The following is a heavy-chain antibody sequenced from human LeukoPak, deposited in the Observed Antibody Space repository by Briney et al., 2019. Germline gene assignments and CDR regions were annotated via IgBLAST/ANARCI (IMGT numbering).Heavy chain of an antibody. J-gene: IGHJ6*02. V-gene: IGHV3-33*01. D-gene: IGHD2-2*01. CDR3: ARGAPLRSTGYGMDV. CDR2: IWYDGSNK. CDR1: GFTFSSCG. Sequence: GRSLRLSCAASGFTFSSCGMHWVRQAPGKGLEWVAVIWYDGSNKYYADSVKGRFTISRDNSKNTLYLQMNSLRAEDTAVYYCARGAPLRSTGYGMDVWGQGTTVTVSS.